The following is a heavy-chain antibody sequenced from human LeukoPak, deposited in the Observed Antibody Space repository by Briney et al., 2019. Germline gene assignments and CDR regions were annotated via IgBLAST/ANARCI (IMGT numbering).Heavy chain of an antibody. J-gene: IGHJ6*04. CDR3: ARREDVVVPAASYYYGMDV. V-gene: IGHV1-69*01. CDR1: GGTFSSYA. Sequence: SVKVSCKASGGTFSSYAISWERQAPGQGHEWMRGIIPIFGTANYAQKFQGRVTITADESTSTAYMELSSLRSEDTAVYYCARREDVVVPAASYYYGMDVWGKGTTVTVSS. CDR2: IIPIFGTA. D-gene: IGHD2-2*01.